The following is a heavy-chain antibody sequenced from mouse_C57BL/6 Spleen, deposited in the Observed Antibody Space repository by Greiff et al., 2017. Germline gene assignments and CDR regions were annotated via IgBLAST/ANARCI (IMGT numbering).Heavy chain of an antibody. CDR1: GYTFTSYW. D-gene: IGHD3-2*02. V-gene: IGHV1-52*01. CDR2: IDPSDSET. J-gene: IGHJ2*01. Sequence: QVQLQQPGAELVRPGSSVKLSCKASGYTFTSYWMHWVKQRPIQGLEWIGNIDPSDSETHYNQKFKDKATLTVDNSSSTAYMQLSSLTAEDSAVYYCARSGSSGLDYWGQGTTLTVSS. CDR3: ARSGSSGLDY.